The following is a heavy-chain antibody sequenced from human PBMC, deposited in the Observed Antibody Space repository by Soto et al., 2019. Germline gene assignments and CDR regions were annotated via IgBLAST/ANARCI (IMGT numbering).Heavy chain of an antibody. CDR2: IWYDGSNK. Sequence: QVQLVESGGGVVQPGRSLRLSCAASGFTFSRYGMQWVRQAPGKGLEWVAVIWYDGSNKYYADSVKGRFTISRDNSKNTLYLQMNSLRAEDTAVYCCARDCVVAAVIGYWGQGTLVTVSS. CDR3: ARDCVVAAVIGY. J-gene: IGHJ4*02. V-gene: IGHV3-33*01. CDR1: GFTFSRYG. D-gene: IGHD2-2*01.